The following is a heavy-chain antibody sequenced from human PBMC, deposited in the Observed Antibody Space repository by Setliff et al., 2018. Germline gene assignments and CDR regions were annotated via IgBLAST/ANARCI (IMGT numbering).Heavy chain of an antibody. CDR2: ITHDGSKT. D-gene: IGHD2-15*01. CDR3: ARDPLKFCSGGSCYLN. Sequence: GGSLRLSCAASGFTFSSYGMHWVRQAPGKGLEWVASITHDGSKTYILDSVKGRFTISRDNAKNSLYLQMNSLRAEDTAVYYCARDPLKFCSGGSCYLNWGQGTLVTVSS. V-gene: IGHV3-7*03. CDR1: GFTFSSYG. J-gene: IGHJ4*02.